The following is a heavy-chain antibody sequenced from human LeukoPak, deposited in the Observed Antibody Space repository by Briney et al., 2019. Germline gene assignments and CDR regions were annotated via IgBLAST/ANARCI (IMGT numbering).Heavy chain of an antibody. Sequence: GESLRLSCAASGYTFSSYAMHWVRQAPGKGLEWVAVISYDGSNKYYADSVKGRFTISRDNSKNTLYLQMNSLRAEDTAVYYCARDRAYGSGSYSNYYYYYGVDVWGKGTTVTVSS. J-gene: IGHJ6*04. CDR3: ARDRAYGSGSYSNYYYYYGVDV. D-gene: IGHD3-10*01. CDR2: ISYDGSNK. CDR1: GYTFSSYA. V-gene: IGHV3-30*04.